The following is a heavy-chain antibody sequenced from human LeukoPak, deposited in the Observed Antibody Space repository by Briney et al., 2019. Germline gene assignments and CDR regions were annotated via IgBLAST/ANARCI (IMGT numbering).Heavy chain of an antibody. Sequence: PGGSLLLSCTGSGYTNSVYFSGWLRHAPGKGLVWVSRINTDGRSTTYADSVKGRFTLSRDNGRNTLFLQMNSLRAEDTAVCYCAREPENNYFDYWGQGSLVTVSS. V-gene: IGHV3-74*01. CDR1: GYTNSVYF. J-gene: IGHJ4*02. CDR3: AREPENNYFDY. CDR2: INTDGRST.